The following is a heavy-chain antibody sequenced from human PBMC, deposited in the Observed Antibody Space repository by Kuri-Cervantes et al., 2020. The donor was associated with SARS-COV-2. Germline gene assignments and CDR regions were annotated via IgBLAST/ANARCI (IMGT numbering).Heavy chain of an antibody. V-gene: IGHV3-21*01. J-gene: IGHJ5*01. Sequence: GESLKISCAASGFTFSNYNMHWVRQAPGKGLEWVSSISSGSTYIYYADSVKGRFTISRDNSKNTLYLQMNSLTADDTAVYYCAKEGLGHCSTTSCYPDSWGQGTLVTVSS. CDR2: ISSGSTYI. D-gene: IGHD2-2*03. CDR1: GFTFSNYN. CDR3: AKEGLGHCSTTSCYPDS.